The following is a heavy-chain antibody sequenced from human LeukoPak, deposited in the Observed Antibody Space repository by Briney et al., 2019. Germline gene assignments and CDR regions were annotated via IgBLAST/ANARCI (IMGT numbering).Heavy chain of an antibody. Sequence: ASVKVSCKASGYTFTGYYMHCVRQAPGQGLEWMGWINPNSGGTNYAQKFQGRVTMTSDTSINTAYMELSRLISDDTAVYYCAGDGYNSRRFFDYWGQGTLVTVSS. D-gene: IGHD5-24*01. CDR3: AGDGYNSRRFFDY. V-gene: IGHV1-2*02. J-gene: IGHJ4*02. CDR2: INPNSGGT. CDR1: GYTFTGYY.